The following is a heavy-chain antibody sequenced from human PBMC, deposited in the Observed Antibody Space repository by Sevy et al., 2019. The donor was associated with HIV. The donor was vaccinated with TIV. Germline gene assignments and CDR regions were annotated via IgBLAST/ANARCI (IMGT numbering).Heavy chain of an antibody. J-gene: IGHJ4*02. CDR2: IDQDGSTK. CDR3: ARDIYSATYSGNY. Sequence: GGSLRLSCAASGFTLSSYWMTWVRQAPGKGLEWVANIDQDGSTKDYVDSVKGRFTISRDNAKNSLYLQMDSLRVEDTAVYYCARDIYSATYSGNYWGQGTLVTVSS. V-gene: IGHV3-7*01. CDR1: GFTLSSYW. D-gene: IGHD1-26*01.